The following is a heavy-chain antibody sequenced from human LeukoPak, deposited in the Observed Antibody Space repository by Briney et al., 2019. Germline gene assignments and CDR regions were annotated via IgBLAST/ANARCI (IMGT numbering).Heavy chain of an antibody. J-gene: IGHJ4*02. CDR3: ASGRPLGFDY. D-gene: IGHD1-26*01. CDR1: GDSISSYY. Sequence: SETLSLTCTVSGDSISSYYWTWIRQPPGKGLEWIAYIYYSGTTNYNPSPTSRVTISIETSRNQFSVKLSSVSGADTAVYYCASGRPLGFDYWGQGTLVTVSS. CDR2: IYYSGTT. V-gene: IGHV4-59*01.